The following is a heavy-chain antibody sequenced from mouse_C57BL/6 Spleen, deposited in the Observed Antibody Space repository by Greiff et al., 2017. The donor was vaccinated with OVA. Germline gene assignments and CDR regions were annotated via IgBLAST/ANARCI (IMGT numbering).Heavy chain of an antibody. Sequence: ESGPGLVKPSQSLSLTCSVTGYSITSGYYWNWIRQFPGNKLEWMGYISYDGSNNYNPSLKNRISITRDTSKNQFFLKLNSVTTEDTATYYCARGDYGSSSAWFAYWGQGTLVTVSA. CDR3: ARGDYGSSSAWFAY. V-gene: IGHV3-6*01. CDR1: GYSITSGYY. J-gene: IGHJ3*01. D-gene: IGHD1-1*01. CDR2: ISYDGSN.